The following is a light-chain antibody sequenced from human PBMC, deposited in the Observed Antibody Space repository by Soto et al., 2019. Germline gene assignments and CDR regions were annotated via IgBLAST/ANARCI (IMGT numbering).Light chain of an antibody. CDR2: DAT. V-gene: IGKV3-11*01. CDR1: QNVRSY. J-gene: IGKJ5*01. CDR3: QQRTNWPPIT. Sequence: EIVLTQSPATLSLSQWERATLSCWASQNVRSYLAWYQQKPGQAPRLLIYDATNRATGIPARFSGSGSGTDFTLTIRSLEPEDFAVYYCQQRTNWPPITFGQGTRLEIK.